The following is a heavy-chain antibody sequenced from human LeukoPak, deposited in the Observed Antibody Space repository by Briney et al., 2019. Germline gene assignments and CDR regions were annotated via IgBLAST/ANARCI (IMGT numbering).Heavy chain of an antibody. CDR3: ATVGGSVGATVGYYYYMDV. D-gene: IGHD1-26*01. Sequence: GASVKVSCKASGYTFTSYGISWVRQAPGQGLEWMGWISAYNGNTNYAQKLQGRVTMTEDTSTDTAYMELSSLRSEDTAVYYCATVGGSVGATVGYYYYMDVWGKGTTVTVSS. CDR1: GYTFTSYG. J-gene: IGHJ6*03. V-gene: IGHV1-18*01. CDR2: ISAYNGNT.